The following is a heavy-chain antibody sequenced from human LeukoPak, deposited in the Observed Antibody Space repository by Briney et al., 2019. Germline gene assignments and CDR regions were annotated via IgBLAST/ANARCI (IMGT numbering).Heavy chain of an antibody. J-gene: IGHJ4*02. CDR3: ARSSGYSSITGSSYYFDY. D-gene: IGHD6-13*01. V-gene: IGHV4-59*10. CDR1: GGSFSGYY. Sequence: SETLSLTCAVYGGSFSGYYWSWIRQPAGKGLEWIGRIYTSGSTNYNPSLKSRVTMSVDTSKNQFSLKLSSVTAADTAVYYCARSSGYSSITGSSYYFDYWGQGTLVTVSS. CDR2: IYTSGST.